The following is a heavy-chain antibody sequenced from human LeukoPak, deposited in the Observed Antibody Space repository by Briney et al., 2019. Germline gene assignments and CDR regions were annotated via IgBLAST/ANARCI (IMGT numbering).Heavy chain of an antibody. V-gene: IGHV5-51*01. CDR3: ARRGRCSGGSCYQVGAFDI. CDR2: IYPSDSDS. CDR1: GYTFSTYW. J-gene: IGHJ3*02. D-gene: IGHD2-15*01. Sequence: GESLKISCEGSGYTFSTYWVAWVRQLPGKGLEWVGIIYPSDSDSRYSPSFEGQVTMSVDKSLYTAYLQWASLKDTDTAIYYCARRGRCSGGSCYQVGAFDIWGHGTMVTVSS.